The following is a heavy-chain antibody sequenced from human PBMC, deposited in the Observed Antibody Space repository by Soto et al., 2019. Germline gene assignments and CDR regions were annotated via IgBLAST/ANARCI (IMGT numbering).Heavy chain of an antibody. CDR2: IKSKTDGGTT. Sequence: PGGSLRLSCAASGFTFSNAWMSWVRQAPGKGLEWVGRIKSKTDGGTTDYAAPVKGRFTISRDDSKNTLYLQMNSVKTEDTAVYDSNTVEVVVPAAYRMDDWGQGTTVTVSS. D-gene: IGHD2-15*01. CDR1: GFTFSNAW. J-gene: IGHJ6*02. V-gene: IGHV3-15*01. CDR3: NTVEVVVPAAYRMDD.